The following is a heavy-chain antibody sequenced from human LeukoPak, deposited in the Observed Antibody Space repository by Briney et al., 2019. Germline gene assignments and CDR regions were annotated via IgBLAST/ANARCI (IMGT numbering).Heavy chain of an antibody. Sequence: PSETLSLTCAISGDSVSSNSAAWNWIRQSPSRGLEWLGRTYYRSKWYNDYAVSVKSRITIKPDTSKNHFSLQLNSVTPEDTAVYYCAREGEVGTTWSWFDPWGQGTLVTVSS. J-gene: IGHJ5*02. CDR2: TYYRSKWYN. V-gene: IGHV6-1*01. CDR3: AREGEVGTTWSWFDP. CDR1: GDSVSSNSAA. D-gene: IGHD1-26*01.